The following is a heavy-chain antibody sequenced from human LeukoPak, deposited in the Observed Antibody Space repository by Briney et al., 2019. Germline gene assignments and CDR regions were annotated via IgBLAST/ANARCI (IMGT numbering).Heavy chain of an antibody. CDR1: GYTFSSYW. J-gene: IGHJ4*02. CDR3: VRESPEIVIKAVFDY. V-gene: IGHV5-51*01. CDR2: IYPDDSET. Sequence: GESLKISCKGSGYTFSSYWIGWVRQMPGRGLEWMGIIYPDDSETRYSPSFQGQVTISADKSITTAYLQWSSLKASDTAMYFCVRESPEIVIKAVFDYWGQGTLVTVSS. D-gene: IGHD5-12*01.